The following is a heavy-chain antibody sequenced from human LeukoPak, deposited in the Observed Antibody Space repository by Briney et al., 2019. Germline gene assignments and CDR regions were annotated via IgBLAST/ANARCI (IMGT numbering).Heavy chain of an antibody. V-gene: IGHV3-7*01. CDR1: GFTFSSYW. J-gene: IGHJ6*02. D-gene: IGHD2-2*01. Sequence: GGSLRLSCAASGFTFSSYWMSWVRQPPGKGLEWVANIKQDGSEKYHVDSVKGRFTISRDNAKNSLYLQMNSLRAEDTAVYYCARDCSSTSCYVGGYYYYGMDVWGQGTTVTVSS. CDR2: IKQDGSEK. CDR3: ARDCSSTSCYVGGYYYYGMDV.